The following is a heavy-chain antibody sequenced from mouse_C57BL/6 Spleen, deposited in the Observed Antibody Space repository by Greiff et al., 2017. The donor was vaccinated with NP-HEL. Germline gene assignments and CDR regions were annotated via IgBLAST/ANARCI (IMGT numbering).Heavy chain of an antibody. V-gene: IGHV1-76*01. CDR3: AIGDYYGSSLYLDY. Sequence: VQLQQSGAELVRPGASVKLSCKASGYTFTDYYINWVKQRPGQGLEWIARIYPGSGNTYYNEKFKGKATLTAEKSSSTAYMQLSSLTSEDAAVYFCAIGDYYGSSLYLDYWGQGTTLTVSS. J-gene: IGHJ2*01. D-gene: IGHD1-1*01. CDR2: IYPGSGNT. CDR1: GYTFTDYY.